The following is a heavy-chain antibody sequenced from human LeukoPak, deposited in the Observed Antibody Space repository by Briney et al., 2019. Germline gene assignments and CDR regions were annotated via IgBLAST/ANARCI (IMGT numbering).Heavy chain of an antibody. CDR3: ARDQAEFGTNYYFDY. D-gene: IGHD3-10*01. J-gene: IGHJ4*02. V-gene: IGHV3-23*01. CDR1: VFTFRDYS. CDR2: ISPAGDST. Sequence: PGGSLRLSCTASVFTFRDYSMSWVRQPPGAGLGWVSAISPAGDSTTDADSVQGRFTISRDNAKNTLYLQMNSLRAEDTAVYYCARDQAEFGTNYYFDYWGQGTLVTVSS.